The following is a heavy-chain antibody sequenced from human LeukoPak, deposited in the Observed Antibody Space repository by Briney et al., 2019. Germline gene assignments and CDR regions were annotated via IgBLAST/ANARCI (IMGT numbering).Heavy chain of an antibody. CDR1: GYTFTSYY. CDR3: ASHYGGNSNQHPNDAFDI. V-gene: IGHV1-46*01. J-gene: IGHJ3*02. Sequence: ASVKVSCKASGYTFTSYYMHWVRQAPGQGLEWMGIINPSGGSTSYAQKFQGRVTMTRDTSTSTVYMELSSLRSEDTAVYYCASHYGGNSNQHPNDAFDIWGQGTMVTVSS. CDR2: INPSGGST. D-gene: IGHD4-23*01.